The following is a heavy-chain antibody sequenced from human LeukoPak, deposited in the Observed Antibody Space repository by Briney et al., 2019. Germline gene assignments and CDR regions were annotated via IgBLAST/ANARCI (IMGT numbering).Heavy chain of an antibody. CDR1: GGSISSYY. CDR3: ARVTATIPYYYMDV. J-gene: IGHJ6*03. CDR2: IYTSRST. Sequence: PSETLSLTCTVSGGSISSYYWSWIRQPAGKGLEWIGRIYTSRSTNYNPSLKSRVTMSVDTSKNRFSLKLSSVTAADTAVYYCARVTATIPYYYMDVWGKGTTVTVSS. D-gene: IGHD1-26*01. V-gene: IGHV4-4*07.